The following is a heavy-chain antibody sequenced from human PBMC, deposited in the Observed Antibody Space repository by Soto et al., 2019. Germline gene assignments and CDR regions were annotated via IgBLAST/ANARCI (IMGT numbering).Heavy chain of an antibody. CDR1: GFSLIDAW. CDR2: IKSRSDGGAT. J-gene: IGHJ4*01. D-gene: IGHD3-16*01. Sequence: GGSLRLSCTASGFSLIDAWMNWVLQGPWKGLEWVGRIKSRSDGGATDYAVTVKGKFTITRDESKNTLYLQMNSLKIEDSAVYYCITAPWGPCVWGTYGGNYWGPGTQVTVSS. CDR3: ITAPWGPCVWGTYGGNY. V-gene: IGHV3-15*07.